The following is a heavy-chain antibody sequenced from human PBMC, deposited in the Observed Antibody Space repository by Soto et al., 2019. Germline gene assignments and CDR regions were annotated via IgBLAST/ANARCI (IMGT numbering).Heavy chain of an antibody. CDR3: ARDHPGSGITIFGVVISGWFDP. V-gene: IGHV1-69*13. J-gene: IGHJ5*02. CDR2: IIPIFGTA. CDR1: GGTFSSYA. Sequence: GASVKVSCKASGGTFSSYAISWVRQAPGQGLEWMGGIIPIFGTANYAQKFQGRVTITADESTSTAYMELSSLRSEDTAVYYCARDHPGSGITIFGVVISGWFDPWGQGTLVTVSS. D-gene: IGHD3-3*01.